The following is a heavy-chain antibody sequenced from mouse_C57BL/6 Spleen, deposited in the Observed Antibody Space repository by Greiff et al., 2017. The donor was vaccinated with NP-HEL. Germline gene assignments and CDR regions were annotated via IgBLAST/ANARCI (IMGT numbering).Heavy chain of an antibody. CDR3: ARATYYGSSNWYFDV. J-gene: IGHJ1*03. V-gene: IGHV1-59*01. CDR2: IDPSDSYT. CDR1: GYTFTSYW. D-gene: IGHD1-1*01. Sequence: VQLQQPGAELVRPGTSVKLSCKASGYTFTSYWMHWVKQRPGQGLEWIGVIDPSDSYTNYNQKFKGKATLTVDTSSSTAYMQLSSLTSEDSAVYYCARATYYGSSNWYFDVWGTGTTVTVSS.